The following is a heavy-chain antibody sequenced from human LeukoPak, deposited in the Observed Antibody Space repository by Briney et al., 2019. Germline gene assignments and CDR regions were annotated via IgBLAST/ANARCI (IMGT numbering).Heavy chain of an antibody. Sequence: PSETLSLTCTVSGDSISGYYWSWIRQPPGKGLEWIGSIYYTESPNYNPSLKSRVTISLDTSKNQLSLRLTSVTAADTAVYYCARHPFATPFDHWGRGTLVTVSS. V-gene: IGHV4-59*08. J-gene: IGHJ4*02. CDR1: GDSISGYY. CDR2: IYYTESP. D-gene: IGHD2-15*01. CDR3: ARHPFATPFDH.